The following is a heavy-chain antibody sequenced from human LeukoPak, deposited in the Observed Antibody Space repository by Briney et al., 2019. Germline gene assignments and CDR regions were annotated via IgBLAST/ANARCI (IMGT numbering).Heavy chain of an antibody. CDR1: GFTFSSYG. CDR2: IRYDGSNK. CDR3: AKDTRTYYYDSSGYGDAFDI. Sequence: PGGSLRLSCAASGFTFSSYGMHWVRQAPGKGLEWGAFIRYDGSNKYYADSVKGRFTTSRDNSKNTLYLQMNSLRAEDTAVYYCAKDTRTYYYDSSGYGDAFDIWGQGTMVTVSS. V-gene: IGHV3-30*02. D-gene: IGHD3-22*01. J-gene: IGHJ3*02.